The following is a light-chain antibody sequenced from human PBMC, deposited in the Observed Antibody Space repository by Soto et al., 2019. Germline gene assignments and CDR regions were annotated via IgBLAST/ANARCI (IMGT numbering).Light chain of an antibody. CDR1: SRDVGGYNF. V-gene: IGLV2-14*01. J-gene: IGLJ1*01. CDR3: SSYTSSSTPV. Sequence: QSALTQPASVSGSPGQSITISCTGTSRDVGGYNFVSWYQQHPGKAPKLMIYDVSNRPSGVSNRFSGSKSGNTASLTISGLQAEDEADYYCSSYTSSSTPVFGTGTKLTVL. CDR2: DVS.